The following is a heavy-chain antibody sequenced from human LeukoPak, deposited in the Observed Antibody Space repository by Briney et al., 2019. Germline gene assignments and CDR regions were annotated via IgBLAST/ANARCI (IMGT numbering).Heavy chain of an antibody. CDR2: IYYSGST. CDR1: GGSISSYY. V-gene: IGHV4-59*01. D-gene: IGHD6-6*01. Sequence: SETLSLTCSVSGGSISSYYWSWIRQPPGKGLEWIGYIYYSGSTNYIPSLKSRVTISVDTSKNQFSLKLSSVTAADTAVYYCARVTYTVAARYYYYMDVWGKGTTVTASS. CDR3: ARVTYTVAARYYYYMDV. J-gene: IGHJ6*03.